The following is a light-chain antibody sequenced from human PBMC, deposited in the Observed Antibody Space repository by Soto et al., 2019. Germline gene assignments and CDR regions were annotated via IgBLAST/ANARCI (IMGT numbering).Light chain of an antibody. V-gene: IGKV3-20*01. CDR2: GAS. Sequence: EIVLTQSPGTLSLSPGERATLSCRASQTVSSTYLAWYQQKPGQAPRLLIYGASNRATDIPDRFSGSGSGKDFSLTIARREPEDFAVYYCQQFDNSPWTFGQGTKVEIK. CDR3: QQFDNSPWT. CDR1: QTVSSTY. J-gene: IGKJ1*01.